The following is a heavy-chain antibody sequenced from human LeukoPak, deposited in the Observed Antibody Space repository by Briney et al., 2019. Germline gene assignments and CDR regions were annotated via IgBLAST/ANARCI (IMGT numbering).Heavy chain of an antibody. D-gene: IGHD3-10*01. Sequence: GGSLRLSCAASGFTFSSYWMHWVRQAPGKGLVWVSRINSDGSSTSYADSVKGRFTISRDNAKNTLYLQMNSLRAEDTAVYYCAKTVWFGQIRGAGMDVWGQGTTVTVSS. CDR3: AKTVWFGQIRGAGMDV. J-gene: IGHJ6*02. CDR1: GFTFSSYW. V-gene: IGHV3-74*01. CDR2: INSDGSST.